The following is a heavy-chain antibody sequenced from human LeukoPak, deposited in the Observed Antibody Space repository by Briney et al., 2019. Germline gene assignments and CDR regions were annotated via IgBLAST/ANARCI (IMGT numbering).Heavy chain of an antibody. V-gene: IGHV3-15*01. Sequence: PGGSLRLSCAASGFTFSNAWMSWVRQAPGKGLGWVGRIKSKTDGGTTDYAAPVKGRFTISRDDSKNTLYLQMNSLKTEDTAVYYCTTDLTYYYGSGLIDYWGQGTLVTVSS. J-gene: IGHJ4*02. CDR1: GFTFSNAW. D-gene: IGHD3-10*01. CDR3: TTDLTYYYGSGLIDY. CDR2: IKSKTDGGTT.